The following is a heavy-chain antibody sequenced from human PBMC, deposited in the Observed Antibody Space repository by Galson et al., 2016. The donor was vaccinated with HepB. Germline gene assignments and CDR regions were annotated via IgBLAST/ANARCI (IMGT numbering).Heavy chain of an antibody. CDR1: GYTFSSNY. Sequence: SVKVSCKGSGYTFSSNYIHWVRQAPGQGLEWMGIINPNGGKTSYAKKFQGRVTMTRDTSTSTVYMQLSSLRSEDTAVYYCARDGNYDTTTLDYWGQGTLVTVSS. V-gene: IGHV1-46*01. J-gene: IGHJ4*02. CDR2: INPNGGKT. D-gene: IGHD3-22*01. CDR3: ARDGNYDTTTLDY.